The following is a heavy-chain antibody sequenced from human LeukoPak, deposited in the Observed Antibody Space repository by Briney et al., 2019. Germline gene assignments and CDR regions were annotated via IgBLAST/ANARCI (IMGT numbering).Heavy chain of an antibody. J-gene: IGHJ6*02. V-gene: IGHV4-59*01. CDR1: DGSISGSY. CDR3: AGRFRSRMDV. Sequence: PSETLSLICTVSDGSISGSYWSWIRQPPGKGLEWICNIHYSGSTNYNPSLKSRVTLSVESSKNQFSLKLGSVTAADTAVYYCAGRFRSRMDVWGQGTTVTVSS. D-gene: IGHD3-16*01. CDR2: IHYSGST.